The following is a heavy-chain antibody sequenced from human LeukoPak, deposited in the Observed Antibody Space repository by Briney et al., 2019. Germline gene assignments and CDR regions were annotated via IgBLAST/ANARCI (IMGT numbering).Heavy chain of an antibody. V-gene: IGHV4-39*07. CDR2: IFYGGST. Sequence: SETLSLTRTVSGGSISTSNYYWGWIRQPPGKGLEWIANIFYGGSTYYSTFLKSRVTISLDTSRNQFFLKLNSVTAADTAVYYCARRRWLLFFFDYWGQGTLVTVSS. D-gene: IGHD3-3*01. CDR3: ARRRWLLFFFDY. J-gene: IGHJ4*02. CDR1: GGSISTSNYY.